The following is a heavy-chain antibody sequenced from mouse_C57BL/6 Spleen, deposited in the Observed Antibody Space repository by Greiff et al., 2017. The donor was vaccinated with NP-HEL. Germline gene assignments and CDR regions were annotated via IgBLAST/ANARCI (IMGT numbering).Heavy chain of an antibody. CDR2: ISYDGSN. V-gene: IGHV3-6*01. CDR1: GYSITSGYY. CDR3: AREKYFDG. Sequence: DVKLQESGPGLVKPSQSLSLTCSVTGYSITSGYYWNWIRQFPGNKLEWMGYISYDGSNNYNPSLKNRISITRDTSKNQFFLKLNSVTTEDTATYYCAREKYFDGWGTGTTVTVSS. J-gene: IGHJ1*03.